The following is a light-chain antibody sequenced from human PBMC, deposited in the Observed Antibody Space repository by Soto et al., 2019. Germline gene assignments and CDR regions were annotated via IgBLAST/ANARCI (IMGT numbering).Light chain of an antibody. V-gene: IGLV1-40*01. CDR3: QSYDSSLSVV. CDR2: GNS. Sequence: QSVLTQPPSVSGAPGQRVTISCTGSSSNIGAGYDVHWYQQRPGTAPNLLIYGNSNRPSGVPDRFSGSKSGTSASLAITGRQAEDEADDYCQSYDSSLSVVFGGGTKVTVL. CDR1: SSNIGAGYD. J-gene: IGLJ2*01.